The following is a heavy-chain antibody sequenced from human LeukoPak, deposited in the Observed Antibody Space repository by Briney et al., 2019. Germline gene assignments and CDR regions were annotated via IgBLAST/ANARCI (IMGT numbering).Heavy chain of an antibody. J-gene: IGHJ4*02. CDR1: GFTVSSNY. CDR2: IYSGGST. V-gene: IGHV3-53*01. D-gene: IGHD3-9*01. Sequence: QTGGSLRLSCAASGFTVSSNYMSWVRQAPGKGLEWVSVIYSGGSTYYADSVKGRFTISRETSKNTLWLQMNSLRAEDTAVYYCARLHYDVLTGPFDYWGQGTLVTVSS. CDR3: ARLHYDVLTGPFDY.